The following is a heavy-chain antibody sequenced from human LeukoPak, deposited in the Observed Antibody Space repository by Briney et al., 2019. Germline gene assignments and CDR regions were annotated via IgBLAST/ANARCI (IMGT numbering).Heavy chain of an antibody. J-gene: IGHJ4*02. Sequence: SQTLSLTCALSGDSVSSNSAAWNWLRQSPSRGLEWLGRTYYRSKWYNDYAVSVKSRITINPDTSKNQFSLQLNSVTPEDTAVYYCARSGVAAAGTDGTDYWGQGTLVTVSS. D-gene: IGHD6-13*01. CDR2: TYYRSKWYN. V-gene: IGHV6-1*01. CDR3: ARSGVAAAGTDGTDY. CDR1: GDSVSSNSAA.